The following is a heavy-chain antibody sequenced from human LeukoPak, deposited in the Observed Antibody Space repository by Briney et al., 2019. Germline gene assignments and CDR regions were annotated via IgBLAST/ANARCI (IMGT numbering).Heavy chain of an antibody. D-gene: IGHD3-10*01. CDR1: GFTFSSYS. J-gene: IGHJ5*02. V-gene: IGHV3-48*01. Sequence: GGSLRLSCAASGFTFSSYSMNWVRQAPGKGLEWVSYISSSSSTIYYADSVKGRFTISGDNAKNSLYLQMNSLRAEDTAVYYCARDRKSRYGSGSYCRGLFDPWGQGTLVTVSS. CDR3: ARDRKSRYGSGSYCRGLFDP. CDR2: ISSSSSTI.